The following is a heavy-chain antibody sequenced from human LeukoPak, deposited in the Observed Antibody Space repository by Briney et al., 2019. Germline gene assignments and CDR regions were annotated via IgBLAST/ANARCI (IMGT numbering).Heavy chain of an antibody. CDR2: IRSKANSYAT. CDR3: TSSAVYYYYYMDV. CDR1: GFTFSGSA. J-gene: IGHJ6*03. D-gene: IGHD3-10*01. Sequence: TGGSLRLSCAASGFTFSGSAMHWVRQASGKGLEWVGRIRSKANSYATAYAASVKGRFTISRDDSKNTAYLQMNSLKTEGTAVYYCTSSAVYYYYYMDVWGKGTTVTVSS. V-gene: IGHV3-73*01.